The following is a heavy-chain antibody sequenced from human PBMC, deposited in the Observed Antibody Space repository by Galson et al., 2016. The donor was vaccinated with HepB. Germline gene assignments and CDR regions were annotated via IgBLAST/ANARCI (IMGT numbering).Heavy chain of an antibody. CDR3: AKALAPYCSGGSCFRGFDS. V-gene: IGHV3-23*01. D-gene: IGHD2-8*02. Sequence: SLRLSCAASGFIFSTYAMNWVRQAPGKGLEFVSGITGGGATTHYADSVTGRLTISRANSKTTLYLQMSRLRTEDTALYYCAKALAPYCSGGSCFRGFDSWGRGTLVAVSS. CDR2: ITGGGATT. J-gene: IGHJ4*02. CDR1: GFIFSTYA.